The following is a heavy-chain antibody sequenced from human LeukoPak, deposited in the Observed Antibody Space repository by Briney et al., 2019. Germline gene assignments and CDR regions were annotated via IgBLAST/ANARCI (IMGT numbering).Heavy chain of an antibody. J-gene: IGHJ4*02. CDR1: GYTFTSYD. D-gene: IGHD3-10*01. V-gene: IGHV1-8*01. Sequence: ASVKVSCKASGYTFTSYDINWVRQATGQGLEWMGWMNPNSGNTGYAQKFQGRVTMTRNTSISTAYMELSSLRSEDTAVYYCARVVYHYYGSGSTEEYYFDYWGQGTLVTVSS. CDR2: MNPNSGNT. CDR3: ARVVYHYYGSGSTEEYYFDY.